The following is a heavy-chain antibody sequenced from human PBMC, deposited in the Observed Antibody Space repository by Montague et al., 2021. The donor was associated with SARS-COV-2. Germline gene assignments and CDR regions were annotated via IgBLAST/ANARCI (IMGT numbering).Heavy chain of an antibody. Sequence: SETLSLTCAVSGGSIRNYYWSWIRQPPGRGLEWIAYIYDSGNVDYNPSLKSRVTILVDTSKNQFSLNLSSVTAADTAVYYCAGQTDYHYYSLDVWGQGTTVTVSS. V-gene: IGHV4-59*12. CDR1: GGSIRNYY. CDR3: AGQTDYHYYSLDV. CDR2: IYDSGNV. J-gene: IGHJ6*02.